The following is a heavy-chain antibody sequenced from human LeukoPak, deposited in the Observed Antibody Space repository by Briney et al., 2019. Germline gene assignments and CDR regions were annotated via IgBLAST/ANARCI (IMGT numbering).Heavy chain of an antibody. J-gene: IGHJ4*02. V-gene: IGHV3-23*01. CDR1: GFTFSSYA. CDR3: AREWGSSSAVDY. CDR2: ISGSGGST. D-gene: IGHD6-6*01. Sequence: GGSLRLSCAASGFTFSSYAMSWVRQAPGKGLEWVSAISGSGGSTYYADSVKGRFTISRDNAKNSLYLQMNSLRAEDTAVYYCAREWGSSSAVDYWGQGTLVTVSS.